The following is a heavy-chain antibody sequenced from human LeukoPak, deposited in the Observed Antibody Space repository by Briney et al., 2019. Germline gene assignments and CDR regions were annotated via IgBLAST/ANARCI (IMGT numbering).Heavy chain of an antibody. D-gene: IGHD3-10*01. J-gene: IGHJ3*02. Sequence: GGSLRLSCAASGFTFSSYGMHWVRQAPGKGLEWVAVIWYDGSNKYYADSVKGRFTISRDNSKNTLYLQMNSLRAEDTAVYYCAMRDRGYGLDIWGQGTMVTVSS. CDR1: GFTFSSYG. CDR3: AMRDRGYGLDI. CDR2: IWYDGSNK. V-gene: IGHV3-33*01.